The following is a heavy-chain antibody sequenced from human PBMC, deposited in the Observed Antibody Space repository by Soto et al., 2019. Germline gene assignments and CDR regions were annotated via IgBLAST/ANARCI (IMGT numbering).Heavy chain of an antibody. CDR2: IYYSGST. CDR3: ARQSWTHSGVDV. J-gene: IGHJ6*02. D-gene: IGHD3-3*01. V-gene: IGHV4-39*01. CDR1: GGSISSSSYY. Sequence: SETLSLTCTVSGGSISSSSYYWGWIRQPPGKGLEWIGSIYYSGSTYYNPSLKSRVTISVDTSKNQFSLKLNSVTAADTAVYYCARQSWTHSGVDVWGQGTTVTVSS.